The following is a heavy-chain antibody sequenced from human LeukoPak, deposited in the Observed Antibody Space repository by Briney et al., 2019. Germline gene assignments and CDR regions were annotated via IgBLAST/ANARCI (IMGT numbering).Heavy chain of an antibody. CDR2: IYPGDSDT. D-gene: IGHD3-3*01. CDR1: GYSFTSYW. CDR3: ARRGPTYYDFWSGYIDY. J-gene: IGHJ4*02. Sequence: GESLKISCKGSGYSFTSYWIGWVRQMPGKGLEWMGIIYPGDSDTRYSPSFQGQVTISADKSISTASLQWSSLKASDTAMYYCARRGPTYYDFWSGYIDYWGQGTLVTVSS. V-gene: IGHV5-51*01.